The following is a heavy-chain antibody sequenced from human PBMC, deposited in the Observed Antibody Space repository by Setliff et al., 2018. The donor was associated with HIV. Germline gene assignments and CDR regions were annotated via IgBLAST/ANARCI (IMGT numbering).Heavy chain of an antibody. CDR2: FISILSRA. Sequence: GASVKVSCKASGETFNSLAFNWVRQAPGQGLEWMGDFISILSRAQYAQKFQGRLTITADESTSTAYMELGSLTSEDTAVYYCAKPRIGNYQGAFYYYMDVWGRGTTVTVSS. CDR1: GETFNSLA. CDR3: AKPRIGNYQGAFYYYMDV. D-gene: IGHD3-16*01. V-gene: IGHV1-69*10. J-gene: IGHJ6*03.